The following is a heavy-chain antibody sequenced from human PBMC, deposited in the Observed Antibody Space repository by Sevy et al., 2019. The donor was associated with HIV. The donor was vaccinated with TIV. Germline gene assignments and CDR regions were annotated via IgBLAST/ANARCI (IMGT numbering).Heavy chain of an antibody. J-gene: IGHJ4*01. CDR1: GGSISSSSYY. V-gene: IGHV4-39*01. CDR3: VDGTNDYGDEDY. D-gene: IGHD4-17*01. Sequence: SETLSLTCTVSGGSISSSSYYWAWIRQPPGKGLEWIGSIYYSGSTYYNPSLKSRVTISLDTSKNQFSLELSSVTAADTAVYYCVDGTNDYGDEDYWGQGTQVTASS. CDR2: IYYSGST.